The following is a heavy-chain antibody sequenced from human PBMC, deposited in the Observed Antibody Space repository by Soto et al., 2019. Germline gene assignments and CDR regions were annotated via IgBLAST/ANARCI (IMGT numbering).Heavy chain of an antibody. CDR1: GGSISSSSYY. V-gene: IGHV4-39*07. CDR3: ARANWYSEY. D-gene: IGHD7-27*01. CDR2: IYYSGST. Sequence: SETLSLTCTVSGGSISSSSYYWGWIRQPPGKGLEWIGSIYYSGSTYYNTSLKSRVTISVDTSKNQCSLNLTSVTAADTAIYYCARANWYSEYWGQGTLVTVSS. J-gene: IGHJ4*02.